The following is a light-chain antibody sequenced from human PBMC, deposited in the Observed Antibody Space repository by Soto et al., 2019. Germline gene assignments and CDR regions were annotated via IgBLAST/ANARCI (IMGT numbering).Light chain of an antibody. CDR2: SAS. V-gene: IGKV1-6*01. J-gene: IGKJ1*01. CDR1: ERINDY. Sequence: TGSPSSLSPSVRDRVTITSRASERINDYLNWYQQKPGRAPKLLIYSASILQSGIPSRFSGSGSGTDFTLTICSLQPEDFATFYSLQDYNDPWTSCQGTMA. CDR3: LQDYNDPWT.